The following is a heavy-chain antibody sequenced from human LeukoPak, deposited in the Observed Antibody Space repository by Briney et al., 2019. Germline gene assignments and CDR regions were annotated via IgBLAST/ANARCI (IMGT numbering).Heavy chain of an antibody. CDR1: GYIFTSYW. CDR3: ARHDGAVTDFDY. CDR2: IDPSDSYT. V-gene: IGHV5-10-1*01. D-gene: IGHD1-26*01. Sequence: GESLKISCKGSGYIFTSYWISWVRQMPGKGLEWMGRIDPSDSYTNYSPSFQGHVTISADKSISTAYLQWSSLKASDTAMYYCARHDGAVTDFDYWGQGTLVTVSS. J-gene: IGHJ4*02.